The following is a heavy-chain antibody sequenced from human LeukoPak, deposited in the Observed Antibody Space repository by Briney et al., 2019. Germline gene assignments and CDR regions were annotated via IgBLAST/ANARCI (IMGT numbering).Heavy chain of an antibody. D-gene: IGHD4-17*01. V-gene: IGHV3-30*18. J-gene: IGHJ4*02. CDR3: AKAYIRYGDYGYFDY. CDR2: ISYDGSNK. Sequence: GGSLRLSCAASGFTFSSYGMHWVRQAPGKGLERVAVISYDGSNKYYADSVKGRFTISRDNSKNTLYLQMNSLRAEDTAVYYCAKAYIRYGDYGYFDYWGQGTLVTVSS. CDR1: GFTFSSYG.